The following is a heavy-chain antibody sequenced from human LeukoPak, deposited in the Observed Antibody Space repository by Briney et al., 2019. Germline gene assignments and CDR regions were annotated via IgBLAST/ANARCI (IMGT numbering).Heavy chain of an antibody. D-gene: IGHD3-3*01. Sequence: PGGSLRLSCEGSGFTFSSYSMIWVRQAPGKGREWVSSIRGDSTETRHADSLMGRFTISRDNAKKSLYLQMNSLRAEDTAVYYCARGNFGVVLAYWGQGPLVTVSS. CDR1: GFTFSSYS. V-gene: IGHV3-21*01. CDR2: IRGDSTET. J-gene: IGHJ4*02. CDR3: ARGNFGVVLAY.